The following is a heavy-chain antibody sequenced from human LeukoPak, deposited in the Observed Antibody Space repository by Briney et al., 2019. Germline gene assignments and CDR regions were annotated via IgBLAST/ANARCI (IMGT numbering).Heavy chain of an antibody. CDR1: GGSISSSSYY. V-gene: IGHV4-31*03. CDR3: ARARLELVRYYGMDV. Sequence: PSETLSLTCTVSGGSISSSSYYWGWIRQHPGKGLEWIGYIYYSGSTYYNPSLKSRVTISVDTSKNQFSLKLSSVTAADTAVYYCARARLELVRYYGMDVWGQGTTVTVSS. CDR2: IYYSGST. D-gene: IGHD1-7*01. J-gene: IGHJ6*02.